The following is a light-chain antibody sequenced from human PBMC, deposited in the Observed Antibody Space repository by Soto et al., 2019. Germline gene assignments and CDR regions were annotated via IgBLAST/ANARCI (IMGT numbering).Light chain of an antibody. J-gene: IGKJ5*01. V-gene: IGKV3D-15*01. CDR1: QSINWD. Sequence: EIVMTQSPATLSVAPGESATLSCRASQSINWDLAWYVQKPGQAPRHVIYGSSTWGPGVPPRFTGSGSGIEFTLTISGLQSEDCAVYYCQQYNSWPITFGQGTRLENK. CDR2: GSS. CDR3: QQYNSWPIT.